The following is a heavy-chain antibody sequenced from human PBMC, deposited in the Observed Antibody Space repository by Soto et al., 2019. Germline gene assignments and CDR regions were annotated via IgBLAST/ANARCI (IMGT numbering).Heavy chain of an antibody. CDR2: VYYTGST. Sequence: QVQLLQWGAGLLKPSETLSLTCAVSGGSFNSNYWSWVRQPPGKGLEWIGEVYYTGSTNYNPSLKSRVTISADTSQKQFSLKLTSVPAADTARYYCAGARWDYGGQGTLVTVSS. J-gene: IGHJ4*02. CDR1: GGSFNSNY. V-gene: IGHV4-34*01. CDR3: AGARWDY.